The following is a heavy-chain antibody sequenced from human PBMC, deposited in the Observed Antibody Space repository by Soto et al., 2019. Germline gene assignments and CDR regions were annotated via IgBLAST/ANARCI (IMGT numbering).Heavy chain of an antibody. Sequence: QVQLQESGPGLVKPSQTLSLTCTVSGGSIKNSGYYWSWIRQHPEKGLEWIGYISYSGSTDYAPSLKSRVTMLVVTSKNQFFLHLTSVTAADTAVYYCGRDAVTKRDFYYYGMDVWGRGTTVTVSS. CDR1: GGSIKNSGYY. V-gene: IGHV4-31*03. CDR3: GRDAVTKRDFYYYGMDV. J-gene: IGHJ6*02. CDR2: ISYSGST. D-gene: IGHD4-4*01.